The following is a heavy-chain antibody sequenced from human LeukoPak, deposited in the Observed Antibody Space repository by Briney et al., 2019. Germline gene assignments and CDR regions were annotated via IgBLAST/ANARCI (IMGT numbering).Heavy chain of an antibody. J-gene: IGHJ4*02. CDR3: ARRGSGNDY. CDR2: INHSGST. V-gene: IGHV4-39*07. Sequence: PSETLSLTCTVSGISISSSNSYWGWIRQPPGKGLEWIGEINHSGSTNYNPSLKSRVTISVDTSKNQFSLKLSSVTAADTAVYYCARRGSGNDYWGQGTLVTVSS. D-gene: IGHD3-10*01. CDR1: GISISSSNSY.